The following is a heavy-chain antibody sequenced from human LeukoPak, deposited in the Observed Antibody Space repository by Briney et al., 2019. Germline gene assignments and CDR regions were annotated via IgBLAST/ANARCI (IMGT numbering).Heavy chain of an antibody. CDR3: AREQYSSGWYLYDY. J-gene: IGHJ4*02. V-gene: IGHV3-48*01. CDR1: GFTFSIYS. CDR2: ISSSSSTI. Sequence: PGGSLRLSCAASGFTFSIYSMHWVRQAPGKGLEWVSYISSSSSTIKYADSVKGRFTISRDNAKNSLFLQMNSLRAEDTAVHYCAREQYSSGWYLYDYWGQGTLVTVSS. D-gene: IGHD6-19*01.